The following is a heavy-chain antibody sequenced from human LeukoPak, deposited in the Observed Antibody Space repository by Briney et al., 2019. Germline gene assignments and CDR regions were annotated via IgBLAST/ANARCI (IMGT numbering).Heavy chain of an antibody. CDR1: GYSISSGYY. CDR3: ARQSGILKAFDY. Sequence: PSETLSLTCVVSGYSISSGYYWAWVRQPPGKGPEWSGSIYHSGSAYYNTSLKIRITISVDTSKTQYSLKLSSVTAADTAVYYCARQSGILKAFDYWGQGTLVTVSS. CDR2: IYHSGSA. D-gene: IGHD1-26*01. V-gene: IGHV4-38-2*01. J-gene: IGHJ4*02.